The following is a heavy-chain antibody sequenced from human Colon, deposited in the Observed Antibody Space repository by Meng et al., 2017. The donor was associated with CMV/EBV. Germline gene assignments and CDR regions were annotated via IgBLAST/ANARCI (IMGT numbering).Heavy chain of an antibody. J-gene: IGHJ4*02. CDR3: AHGGSGYDFGAGGFDY. CDR1: GFSLSTVQLS. Sequence: SGPTLVKPTQTLTLTCTFSGFSLSTVQLSVGWIRQPPGKALEWLALVYWNDDKRYSPSLKNRLTVTKDTSKNQVVLRVTNMDPVDSGTYFCAHGGSGYDFGAGGFDYWGQGTLVTVSS. V-gene: IGHV2-5*01. D-gene: IGHD5-12*01. CDR2: VYWNDDK.